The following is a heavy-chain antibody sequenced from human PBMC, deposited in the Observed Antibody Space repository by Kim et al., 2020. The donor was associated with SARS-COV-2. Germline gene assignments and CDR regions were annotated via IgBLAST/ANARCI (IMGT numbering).Heavy chain of an antibody. CDR1: GFTFSSYG. Sequence: GGSLRLSCAASGFTFSSYGMHWVRRAPGKGLEWVAVIWYDGSNKYYADSVKGRFTISRDNSKNTLYLQMNSLRAEDTAVYYCARDVAIWVGSGSYNYYYGMDVWGQGTTVTVSS. D-gene: IGHD3-10*01. CDR3: ARDVAIWVGSGSYNYYYGMDV. CDR2: IWYDGSNK. V-gene: IGHV3-33*01. J-gene: IGHJ6*02.